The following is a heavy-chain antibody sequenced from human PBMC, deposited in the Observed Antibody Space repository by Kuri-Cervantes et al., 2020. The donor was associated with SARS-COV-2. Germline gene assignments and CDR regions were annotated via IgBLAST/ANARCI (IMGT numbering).Heavy chain of an antibody. Sequence: GSLRLSCAVYGGSFSGYYWSWIRQPPGKGLEWIGEINHSGSTNYNPSLKSRVTISVDTSKNQFSLKLSSVTAADTAVYYCARAYGLLRYIYYMDVWGEGTTVTVSS. CDR2: INHSGST. J-gene: IGHJ6*03. V-gene: IGHV4-34*01. D-gene: IGHD3-9*01. CDR1: GGSFSGYY. CDR3: ARAYGLLRYIYYMDV.